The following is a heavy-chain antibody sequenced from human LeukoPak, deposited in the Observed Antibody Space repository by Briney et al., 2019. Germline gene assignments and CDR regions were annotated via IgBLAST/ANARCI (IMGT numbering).Heavy chain of an antibody. J-gene: IGHJ4*02. CDR1: GGTFSSYA. CDR3: VTIRYYYDSSGQYYFDY. Sequence: GASVKVSCKASGGTFSSYAISWVRQAPGKGLEWMGGFDPEDGEAIYAQKFQGRVTMTEDTSTDTAYMELSSLRSEDTAVYYCVTIRYYYDSSGQYYFDYWGQGTLVTVSS. CDR2: FDPEDGEA. D-gene: IGHD3-22*01. V-gene: IGHV1-24*01.